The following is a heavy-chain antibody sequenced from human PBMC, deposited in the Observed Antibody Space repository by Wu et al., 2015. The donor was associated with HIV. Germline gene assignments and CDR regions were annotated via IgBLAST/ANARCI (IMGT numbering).Heavy chain of an antibody. V-gene: IGHV1-18*01. CDR2: ISAYNGNT. D-gene: IGHD3-3*01. Sequence: QVQLVQSGAEVKKPGASVKVSCKASGYTFTSYGISWVRQAPGQGLEWMGWISAYNGNTNYAQKLQGRVTMTTDTSTSTAYMELRSLRSDDTAVYYCARDGQLPSLMTIFGVVGRGDWYFDLWGRGTLVTVSS. CDR1: GYTFTSYG. J-gene: IGHJ2*01. CDR3: ARDGQLPSLMTIFGVVGRGDWYFDL.